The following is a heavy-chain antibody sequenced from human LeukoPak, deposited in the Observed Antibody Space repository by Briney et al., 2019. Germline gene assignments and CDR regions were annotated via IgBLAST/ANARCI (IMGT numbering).Heavy chain of an antibody. CDR2: INHSGST. V-gene: IGHV4-34*01. CDR3: ARGRASYYDRSGYIY. D-gene: IGHD3-22*01. Sequence: PSETLSLTCAVYGGSFSGYYWSLIRQPPGKGLEWIGEINHSGSTNYNPSLKSRVTISVDTSTNQFSLNLSSVTAADTAVYYCARGRASYYDRSGYIYWGQGILVTVSS. J-gene: IGHJ4*02. CDR1: GGSFSGYY.